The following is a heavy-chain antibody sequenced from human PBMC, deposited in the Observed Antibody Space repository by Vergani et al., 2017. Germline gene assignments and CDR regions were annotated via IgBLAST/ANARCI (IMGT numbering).Heavy chain of an antibody. Sequence: EVQLLESGGGLVQPGGSLRLSCAASGFTFKTHAMSLVRLTPGRGLEWVSTVSGGGGSTYYADSVKGRFTMSRDNSKNTLYLEMNGLTADDTAVYYCAKGGLAIVVPAAPYHFDSWGQGTLVTVSS. CDR1: GFTFKTHA. CDR3: AKGGLAIVVPAAPYHFDS. CDR2: VSGGGGST. D-gene: IGHD2-2*01. J-gene: IGHJ4*02. V-gene: IGHV3-23*01.